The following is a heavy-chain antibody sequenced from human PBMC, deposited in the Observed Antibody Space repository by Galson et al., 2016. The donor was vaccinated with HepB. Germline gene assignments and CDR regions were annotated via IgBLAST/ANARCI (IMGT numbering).Heavy chain of an antibody. CDR3: ARDFCTGGGADICYHALAH. CDR1: GYTFTDFY. Sequence: SVKVSCKASGYTFTDFYIHWVRQAPGQGLEWMGWINPLSGATNRAQKFQAWVTMTRDTSATTAYMELTSLRSDDTAIYYCARDFCTGGGADICYHALAHWGQGTLVTVSS. J-gene: IGHJ4*02. CDR2: INPLSGAT. V-gene: IGHV1-2*04. D-gene: IGHD2-8*02.